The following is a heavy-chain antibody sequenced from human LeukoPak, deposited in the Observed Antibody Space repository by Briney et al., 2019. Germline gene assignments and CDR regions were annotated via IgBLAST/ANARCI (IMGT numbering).Heavy chain of an antibody. J-gene: IGHJ5*02. D-gene: IGHD3-10*01. V-gene: IGHV3-9*01. CDR3: ARGGQADGSGSYGYNWFDP. CDR1: GFTFDDYA. CDR2: ISWNSGSI. Sequence: GGSLRLSCAASGFTFDDYAMHWVRQAPGKGLEWVSGISWNSGSIGYADSVKGRFTISRDNAKNSLYLQMNSLRAEDTALYYCARGGQADGSGSYGYNWFDPWGQGTLSPSPQ.